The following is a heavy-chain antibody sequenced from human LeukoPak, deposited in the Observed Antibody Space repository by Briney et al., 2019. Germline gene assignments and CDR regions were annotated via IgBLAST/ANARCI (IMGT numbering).Heavy chain of an antibody. CDR1: GGSISSGGYS. J-gene: IGHJ4*02. CDR3: ARGVRLRWSSRGLYFDY. CDR2: ICHSGST. V-gene: IGHV4-30-2*01. Sequence: SETLSLNCAVSGGSISSGGYSWRWLRQPPGKGLEWIGYICHSGSTYYNPSLKSRVTISVDRSKNQFSLKLSSVTAADTAVYYCARGVRLRWSSRGLYFDYWGQGTLVTVSS. D-gene: IGHD4-23*01.